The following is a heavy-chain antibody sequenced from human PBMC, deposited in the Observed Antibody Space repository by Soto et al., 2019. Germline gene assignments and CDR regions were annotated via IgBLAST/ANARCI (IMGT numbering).Heavy chain of an antibody. J-gene: IGHJ4*02. CDR3: ARGVDRQWAHX. V-gene: IGHV4-59*01. D-gene: IGHD6-19*01. CDR2: VYYIGNT. Sequence: RSLPCTVSGGFINAYFWTCIRQPPGKGLEWICFVYYIGNTNYNPSLKSRVSISLHTSKNQFFLQLNSVTSADTAVYYCARGVDRQWAHXWGQGTLVTVSX. CDR1: GGFINAYF.